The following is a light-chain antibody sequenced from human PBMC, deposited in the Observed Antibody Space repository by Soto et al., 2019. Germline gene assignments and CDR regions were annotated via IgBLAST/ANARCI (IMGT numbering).Light chain of an antibody. CDR1: HSVSSN. Sequence: EEVMTQSPVILSVSPGERATLSCRASHSVSSNLAWYQQKPGQAPRLLIFGASTRATGVPARFSGSGSGTEFTLTISSLQSEDFVVYYCQQYNSWPLITFGQGTRLEIK. CDR2: GAS. CDR3: QQYNSWPLIT. J-gene: IGKJ5*01. V-gene: IGKV3-15*01.